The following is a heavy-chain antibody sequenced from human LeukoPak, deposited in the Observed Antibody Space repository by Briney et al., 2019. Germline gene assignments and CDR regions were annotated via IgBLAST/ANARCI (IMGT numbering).Heavy chain of an antibody. CDR3: ARALYNRGWYPDYFDS. V-gene: IGHV3-7*01. D-gene: IGHD6-19*01. J-gene: IGHJ4*02. Sequence: GGSLRLSCAASGFTFSSYSMNWVRQAPGKGLEWVANIKRDGSDNYYVGSVEGRFTISRDNAKNSLYLQMSSLRAEDTAIYYCARALYNRGWYPDYFDSWGQGTLVTVSA. CDR1: GFTFSSYS. CDR2: IKRDGSDN.